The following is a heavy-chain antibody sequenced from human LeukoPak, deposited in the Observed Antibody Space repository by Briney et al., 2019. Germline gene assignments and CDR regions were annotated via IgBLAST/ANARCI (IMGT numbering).Heavy chain of an antibody. CDR3: ARDYSGYDYWFDP. D-gene: IGHD5-12*01. CDR2: INPNSGGT. CDR1: GYTFTGYY. Sequence: ASVKVSCKASGYTFTGYYMHWVRQAPGQGLEWMGWINPNSGGTNYAQKFQGRVTMTRDTSISTAYMELSRLRSDDTAVYYCARDYSGYDYWFDPWGQGTLVTVSS. V-gene: IGHV1-2*02. J-gene: IGHJ5*02.